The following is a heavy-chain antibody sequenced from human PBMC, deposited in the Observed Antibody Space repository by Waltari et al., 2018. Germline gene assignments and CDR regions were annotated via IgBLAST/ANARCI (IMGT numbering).Heavy chain of an antibody. J-gene: IGHJ4*02. CDR1: GSSFTKYW. D-gene: IGHD6-19*01. CDR2: IYPSDSDT. CDR3: ARRAGLAGTRYFDY. Sequence: EVQLVQSGAEVKKPGESLKISCKGSGSSFTKYWIGWVRQMPGKGREWMGMIYPSDSDTRYSPSFQGQVTISADKSISTADLQWSSLKASDTAMYYCARRAGLAGTRYFDYWGQGNMVTVSS. V-gene: IGHV5-51*03.